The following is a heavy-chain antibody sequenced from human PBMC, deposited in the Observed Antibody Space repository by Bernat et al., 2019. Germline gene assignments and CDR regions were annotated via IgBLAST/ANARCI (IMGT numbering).Heavy chain of an antibody. Sequence: QVSLVESGGGVVQPGKSLRLSCAASGFSFSDYAMHWVRQAPGKGLECVAVISYDSSQKFYPDSVKGRFTVTRDNSKNTLYLQIRRPTTEDTAVYYCARDKASLGQSDAFDVWGKGTMVIVSS. CDR2: ISYDSSQK. CDR1: GFSFSDYA. D-gene: IGHD6-19*01. V-gene: IGHV3-30*15. J-gene: IGHJ3*01. CDR3: ARDKASLGQSDAFDV.